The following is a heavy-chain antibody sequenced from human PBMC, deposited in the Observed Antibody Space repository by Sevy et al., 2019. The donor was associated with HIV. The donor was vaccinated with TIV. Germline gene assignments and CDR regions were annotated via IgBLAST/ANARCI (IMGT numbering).Heavy chain of an antibody. V-gene: IGHV3-9*03. J-gene: IGHJ2*01. Sequence: GGSLRLSCAASGFTFDDYAMHWVRQAPGKGLEWVSGISWNSGSIGYADSVKGRFTISRDNAKNSLYLQMNSLRAEDMALYYCAKSGQGCPNGATGNWDFDLWGRGTPVTVSS. CDR2: ISWNSGSI. D-gene: IGHD2-8*01. CDR3: AKSGQGCPNGATGNWDFDL. CDR1: GFTFDDYA.